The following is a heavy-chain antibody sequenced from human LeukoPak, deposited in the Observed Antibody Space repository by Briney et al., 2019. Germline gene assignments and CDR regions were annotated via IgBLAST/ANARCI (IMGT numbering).Heavy chain of an antibody. Sequence: ASVKVSCKASGYTFTSYDINWVRQATGQGLEWMGLTNPNSGNTGYAQKFQGRVIMTRNTSISTAYMELSSLRPDDTAVYYCARGYWLPTEYYYYYGMDVWGQGTTVTVSS. CDR2: TNPNSGNT. J-gene: IGHJ6*02. CDR1: GYTFTSYD. D-gene: IGHD1-14*01. CDR3: ARGYWLPTEYYYYYGMDV. V-gene: IGHV1-8*01.